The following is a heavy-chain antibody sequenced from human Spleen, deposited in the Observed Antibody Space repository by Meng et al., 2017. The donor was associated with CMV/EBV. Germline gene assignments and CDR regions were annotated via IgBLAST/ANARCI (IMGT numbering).Heavy chain of an antibody. J-gene: IGHJ2*01. V-gene: IGHV4-30-4*01. CDR2: IYYSGNT. Sequence: CTVSGGSINNGDYYWTWIRQPPGKGLEWIGYIYYSGNTFYNPSLKSRITMSVDTSKNQFSLKLSSVTAADTAVYYCATRAQEDWYFDLWGRGTLVTVSS. CDR1: GGSINNGDYY. D-gene: IGHD3-10*01. CDR3: ATRAQEDWYFDL.